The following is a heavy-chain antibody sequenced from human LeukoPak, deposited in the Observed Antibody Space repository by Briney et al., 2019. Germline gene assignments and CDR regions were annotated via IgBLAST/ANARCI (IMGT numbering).Heavy chain of an antibody. D-gene: IGHD6-19*01. V-gene: IGHV4-39*01. CDR3: ARGLTLDSAWYRGWFDP. Sequence: KSSETLSLTCTVSGGSISSSSYYWGWIRQPPGKGLEWIGSIYYSGSTYYNPSLKSRVTISVDTSKNQFSLKLSAVTAADTAVYYCARGLTLDSAWYRGWFDPWGQGTLVIVSS. CDR2: IYYSGST. CDR1: GGSISSSSYY. J-gene: IGHJ5*02.